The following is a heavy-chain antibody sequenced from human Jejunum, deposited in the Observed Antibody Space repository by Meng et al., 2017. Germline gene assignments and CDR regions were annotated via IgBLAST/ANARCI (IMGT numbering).Heavy chain of an antibody. V-gene: IGHV3-9*01. D-gene: IGHD7-27*01. CDR3: AKDEANWLAFDI. J-gene: IGHJ3*02. CDR2: ISWNRGSI. CDR1: GFTFDDYA. Sequence: GGSLRLSCAASGFTFDDYAMHWVRQAPGKGLEWVSGISWNRGSIAYADSVKGRFTISRDNAKNSLYLQMNSLRAEDTALYYCAKDEANWLAFDIWGQGTMVTV.